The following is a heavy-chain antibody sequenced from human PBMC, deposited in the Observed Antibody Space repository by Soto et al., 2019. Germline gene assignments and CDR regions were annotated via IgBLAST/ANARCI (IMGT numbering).Heavy chain of an antibody. J-gene: IGHJ2*01. D-gene: IGHD2-2*01. V-gene: IGHV4-4*02. CDR3: ARWAVVVPAAAWSWYFDL. Sequence: QVQLQESGPGLVKPSGTLSLTCAVSGGSISSSNWWSWVRQPPGKGLEWIGEIYHSGSTNYNPSLKSRVTISVDKSKNQFSLKLSSVTAADTAVYYCARWAVVVPAAAWSWYFDLWGRGTLVTVSS. CDR1: GGSISSSNW. CDR2: IYHSGST.